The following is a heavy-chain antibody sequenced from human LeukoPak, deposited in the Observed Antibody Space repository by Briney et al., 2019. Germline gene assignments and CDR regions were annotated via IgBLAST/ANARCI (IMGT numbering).Heavy chain of an antibody. V-gene: IGHV1-69*05. J-gene: IGHJ6*03. CDR2: IIPIFGTA. CDR3: ASIVGATDYYMDV. CDR1: GGTFSSYA. Sequence: EASVKVSCKASGGTFSSYAISWVRQAPGQGLEWMGGIIPIFGTANYAQKLQGRVTITTDESTSTAYMELSSLRSEDTAVYYCASIVGATDYYMDVWGKGTTVTVSS. D-gene: IGHD1-26*01.